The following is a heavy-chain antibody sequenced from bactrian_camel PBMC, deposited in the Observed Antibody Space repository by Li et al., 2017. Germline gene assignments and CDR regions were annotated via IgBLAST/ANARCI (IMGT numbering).Heavy chain of an antibody. CDR2: INRGGGST. CDR1: GFTFSNYV. CDR3: AAGRGNWCEY. J-gene: IGHJ4*01. V-gene: IGHV3S1*01. D-gene: IGHD7*01. Sequence: HVQLMESGGGLVQPGGSLRLSCTASGFTFSNYVMDWVRQAPGKGLEWVSGINRGGGSTDYADSVKSRFTISRDNAKNTLYLEMNSLKTEDTAIYYCAAGRGNWCEYWGQGTQVTVS.